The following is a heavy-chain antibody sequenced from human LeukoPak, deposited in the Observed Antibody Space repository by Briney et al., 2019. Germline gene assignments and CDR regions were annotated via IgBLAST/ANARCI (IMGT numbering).Heavy chain of an antibody. D-gene: IGHD3-9*01. CDR3: ARSNEILTGYYGRH. V-gene: IGHV1-69*13. CDR1: GGTFNSYV. Sequence: GASVKVSCKASGGTFNSYVFTWMRQAPGHGLEFMGGIIPIFGTPNYAQKFQGRLSITADESTRTAYMELSSLTSEDTAVYYCARSNEILTGYYGRHWGQGTLVTVSS. J-gene: IGHJ4*02. CDR2: IIPIFGTP.